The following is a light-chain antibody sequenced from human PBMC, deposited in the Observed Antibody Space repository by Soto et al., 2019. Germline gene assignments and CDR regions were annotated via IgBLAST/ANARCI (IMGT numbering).Light chain of an antibody. CDR3: QQLDSYPPT. CDR2: TAS. J-gene: IGKJ2*01. CDR1: QDISSY. V-gene: IGKV1-9*01. Sequence: DIQLTQSPSFLSASVGDRVTITCRASQDISSYLAWYQKKPGNAPKLLIYTASTLQGGVPSRFSGSGSGTDFTLTISSLQPEDFATYYCQQLDSYPPTFGQGTKLEIK.